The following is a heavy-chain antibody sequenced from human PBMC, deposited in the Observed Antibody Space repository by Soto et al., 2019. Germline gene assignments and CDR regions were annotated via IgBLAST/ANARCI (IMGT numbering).Heavy chain of an antibody. J-gene: IGHJ3*02. CDR2: INYSGST. V-gene: IGHV4-59*12. CDR1: GGSISSYY. Sequence: ETLSLTCTVSGGSISSYYWSWIRQPPGKGLEWIGYINYSGSTNYNPSLKSRVTISVDTSKNQFSLKLSSVTAADTAVYYCARLDIIVVVTAVPADAFDIWGQGTMVNVSS. CDR3: ARLDIIVVVTAVPADAFDI. D-gene: IGHD2-2*01.